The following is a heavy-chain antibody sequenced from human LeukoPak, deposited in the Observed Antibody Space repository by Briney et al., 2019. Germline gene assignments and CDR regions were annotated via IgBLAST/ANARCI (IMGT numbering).Heavy chain of an antibody. CDR1: GGSFSGYY. CDR2: INHSGST. CDR3: ARDWSPQLWLPYNWFDP. Sequence: SETLSLTCAVYGGSFSGYYWSWIRQPPGKGLEWIGEINHSGSTNYNPSLKSRVTISVDTSKNQFSLKLSSVTAADTAVYYCARDWSPQLWLPYNWFDPWGQGTLVTVSS. V-gene: IGHV4-34*01. J-gene: IGHJ5*02. D-gene: IGHD5-18*01.